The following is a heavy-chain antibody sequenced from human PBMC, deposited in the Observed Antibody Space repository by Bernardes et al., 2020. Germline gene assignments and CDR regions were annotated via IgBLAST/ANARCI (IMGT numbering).Heavy chain of an antibody. CDR3: TTHSNPDH. V-gene: IGHV3-15*01. D-gene: IGHD4-4*01. Sequence: GGSLRLSCAASGFTFSNACMTWVRQAPGKGLEWVGRIKSKSDGGTTDYGAPVKGRFTISRDDSKNTLFLQINSLKTEDTAVYYCTTHSNPDHWGQGTLVTVSS. J-gene: IGHJ4*02. CDR2: IKSKSDGGTT. CDR1: GFTFSNAC.